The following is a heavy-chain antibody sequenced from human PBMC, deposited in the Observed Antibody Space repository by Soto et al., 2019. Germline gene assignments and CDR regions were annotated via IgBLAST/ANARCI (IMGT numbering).Heavy chain of an antibody. CDR1: GGTFSSYA. CDR3: ARDQIDGFGGVIANDY. V-gene: IGHV1-69*01. J-gene: IGHJ4*02. Sequence: QVQLVQSGADVKKPGSSVKVYCKASGGTFSSYAISWVRQAPGQGLEWMGGIIPIFGTANYAQKFQGRVTITADESTSTAYMELSSLRSEDTAVYYCARDQIDGFGGVIANDYWGQGTLVTVSS. D-gene: IGHD3-16*02. CDR2: IIPIFGTA.